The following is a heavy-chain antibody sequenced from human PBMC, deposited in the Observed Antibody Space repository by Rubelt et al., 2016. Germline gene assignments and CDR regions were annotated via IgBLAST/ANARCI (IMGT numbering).Heavy chain of an antibody. V-gene: IGHV4-34*01. D-gene: IGHD3-22*01. CDR2: INHSGST. J-gene: IGHJ4*02. CDR3: ARGKEGLGDTMMDY. CDR1: GGSFSGYY. Sequence: QVQLQQWGAGLLKPSETLSLTCAVYGGSFSGYYWSWIRQPPGKGLAWIGEINHSGSTNYTPSLKSRFTISVDTSKNQFSLKLSSVTAADTAVYYCARGKEGLGDTMMDYWGQGTLVTVSS.